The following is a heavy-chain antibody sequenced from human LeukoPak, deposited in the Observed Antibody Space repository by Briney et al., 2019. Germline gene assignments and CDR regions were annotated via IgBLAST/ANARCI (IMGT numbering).Heavy chain of an antibody. CDR1: GFTFSSDA. Sequence: PGGSLRLSCAASGFTFSSDAMHWVRQAPGKGLEWVAVISSDGSHKFYGDPVKGRFTISRDNSKNTLYLQMDSLRAEDTALYYCAKDGGAAVAGTIDFWGQGTLVTVSS. D-gene: IGHD6-19*01. CDR3: AKDGGAAVAGTIDF. J-gene: IGHJ4*02. CDR2: ISSDGSHK. V-gene: IGHV3-30*18.